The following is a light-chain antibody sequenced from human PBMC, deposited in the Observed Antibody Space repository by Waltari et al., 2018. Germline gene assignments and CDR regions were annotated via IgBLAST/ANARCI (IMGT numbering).Light chain of an antibody. Sequence: QLVLTQSPSASASLGASVKLTCTLSSGHSSNVIAWHQQQPEKGPRYLMKVNSDGSHSKGDEMPDRFSGSRSGAGRYLPITSLQSEDEADYYCQTGGHGTWVFGGGTKLTVL. J-gene: IGLJ3*02. CDR1: SGHSSNV. CDR3: QTGGHGTWV. CDR2: VNSDGSH. V-gene: IGLV4-69*01.